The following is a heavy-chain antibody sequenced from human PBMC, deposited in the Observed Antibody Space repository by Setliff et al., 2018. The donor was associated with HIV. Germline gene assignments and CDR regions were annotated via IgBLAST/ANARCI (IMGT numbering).Heavy chain of an antibody. J-gene: IGHJ3*02. CDR3: ARLPLAVAGKGRGAFDI. CDR2: IYHSGST. Sequence: PSETLSLTCAVSGASISSSSYYWGWIRQPPGKGLEWIGSIYHSGSTYYNPSLKSRVTISVDTSKNQFSLKLSSVTAADTPLHDCARLPLAVAGKGRGAFDIWGQGTMVTVSS. CDR1: GASISSSSYY. D-gene: IGHD6-19*01. V-gene: IGHV4-39*01.